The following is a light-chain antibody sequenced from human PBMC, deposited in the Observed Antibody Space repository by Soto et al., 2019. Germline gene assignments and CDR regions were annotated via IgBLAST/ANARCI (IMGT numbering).Light chain of an antibody. J-gene: IGKJ1*01. V-gene: IGKV3-15*01. CDR2: GAS. CDR1: QNIRTN. Sequence: DIVMTQSPATLSVSQGERATLSCRASQNIRTNLAWYQHKPGQAPRLLIYGASTRATGIPARFSGSGSGTEFTLTISSLQSEDFAVYYCQQYGNSRGTFGQGTKVDI. CDR3: QQYGNSRGT.